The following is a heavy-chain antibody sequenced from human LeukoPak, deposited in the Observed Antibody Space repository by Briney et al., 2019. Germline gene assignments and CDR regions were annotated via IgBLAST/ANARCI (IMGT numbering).Heavy chain of an antibody. Sequence: SETLSLTCAVYGGSFSGYYWSWIRQPPGKGLEWIGEINHSGSTNYNPSLKSRVTISVDTSKNQFSLKLSSVTAADTAVYYGATGFSPRRLYIAAASYYFDYWGQGTLVTVSS. CDR2: INHSGST. CDR3: ATGFSPRRLYIAAASYYFDY. V-gene: IGHV4-34*01. CDR1: GGSFSGYY. J-gene: IGHJ4*02. D-gene: IGHD6-13*01.